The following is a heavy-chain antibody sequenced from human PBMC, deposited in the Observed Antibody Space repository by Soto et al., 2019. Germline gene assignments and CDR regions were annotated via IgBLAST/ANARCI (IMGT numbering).Heavy chain of an antibody. J-gene: IGHJ3*02. D-gene: IGHD1-26*01. V-gene: IGHV4-4*02. CDR3: ARDRSSGTYYGSYGVFDI. Sequence: QVQLQESGPGLVKPSGTLSLTCAVSGGSISSTNWWTWVHQPPGKGLEWIGNMYHSGSTNYNPSPKRRVDISVDKSQKQFSLKLNSVTAADTAVYFCARDRSSGTYYGSYGVFDIWGQGTMVTVSS. CDR1: GGSISSTNW. CDR2: MYHSGST.